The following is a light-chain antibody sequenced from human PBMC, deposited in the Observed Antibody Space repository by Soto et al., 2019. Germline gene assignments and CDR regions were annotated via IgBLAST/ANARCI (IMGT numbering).Light chain of an antibody. Sequence: EIVMTQSPATLSVSPGERAPLSCRASQSVSSSLAWYQQKPGQAPRLLIYGASTLATGVPARFSGGGSGTEFTLTISSLQSEDFAVYYCQQDNDWPRTFGQGTKVEI. CDR2: GAS. CDR3: QQDNDWPRT. J-gene: IGKJ1*01. V-gene: IGKV3-15*01. CDR1: QSVSSS.